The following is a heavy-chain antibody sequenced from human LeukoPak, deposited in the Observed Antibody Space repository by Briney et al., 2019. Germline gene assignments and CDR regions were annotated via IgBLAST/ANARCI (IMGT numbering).Heavy chain of an antibody. CDR1: GFTVSSNS. V-gene: IGHV3-53*01. D-gene: IGHD4-17*01. CDR2: IYSGGTT. Sequence: GGPLRLSCAASGFTVSSNSMSWVRQAPGKGLEWVSVIYSGGTTYYADSVKGRFTISRDNSKNTLYLQMNSLRAEDTAVYYCAREHNGDYVDYWGQGTLVTVSS. CDR3: AREHNGDYVDY. J-gene: IGHJ4*02.